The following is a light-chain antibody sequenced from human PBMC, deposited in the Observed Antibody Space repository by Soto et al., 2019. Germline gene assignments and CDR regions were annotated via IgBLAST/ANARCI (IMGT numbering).Light chain of an antibody. V-gene: IGKV3-20*01. CDR1: QSVSNY. CDR2: GAS. CDR3: QQYGTFRT. Sequence: EIVLTQSPGTLSLSPGERATLSCRASQSVSNYLAWYQQKPGQAPRLLIYGASSRATGIPDRFSGSGSGTDFTLTISRLEPADYAVYYCQQYGTFRTFGQGTKVEIK. J-gene: IGKJ1*01.